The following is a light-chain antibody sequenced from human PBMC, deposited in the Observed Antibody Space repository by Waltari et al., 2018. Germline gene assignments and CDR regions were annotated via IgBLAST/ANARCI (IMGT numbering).Light chain of an antibody. Sequence: EIVLTQSPGTLSLSRGERATLYCRASQSLSSSYLAWYQHKPGQAPRLLIYCASSRATCIPDRFSGSGSGTDFTLTITSLEPEDFAGYSCQQYGSSPPTFGQGTKLEIK. CDR3: QQYGSSPPT. V-gene: IGKV3-20*01. J-gene: IGKJ2*01. CDR1: QSLSSSY. CDR2: CAS.